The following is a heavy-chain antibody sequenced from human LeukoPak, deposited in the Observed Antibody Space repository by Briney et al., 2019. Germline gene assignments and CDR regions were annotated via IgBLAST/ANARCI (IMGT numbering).Heavy chain of an antibody. D-gene: IGHD3-3*01. Sequence: GGSLRLSCAASGFTYDDHAMHWVRQAPGKGLEWVSLISGDGGSTYYADSVKGRFTISRDNSKNSLYLQMNSLRTEDTALYYCAKDMPCPRTKCDFWSRSLASGGMDVWGQGTTVTVSS. V-gene: IGHV3-43*02. J-gene: IGHJ6*02. CDR2: ISGDGGST. CDR1: GFTYDDHA. CDR3: AKDMPCPRTKCDFWSRSLASGGMDV.